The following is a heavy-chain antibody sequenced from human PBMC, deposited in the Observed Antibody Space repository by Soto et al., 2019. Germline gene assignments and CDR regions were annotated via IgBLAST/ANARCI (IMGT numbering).Heavy chain of an antibody. CDR3: ARARPSPGY. CDR1: GGSFSGYY. Sequence: SETLSLTCAVYGGSFSGYYWSWIRQPPGKGLEWIGEINHSGSTNYNPSLKSRVTISVDTSKNQFSLKLSSVTAADTAVYYCARARPSPGYWGQGTLVTVSS. V-gene: IGHV4-34*01. CDR2: INHSGST. J-gene: IGHJ4*02.